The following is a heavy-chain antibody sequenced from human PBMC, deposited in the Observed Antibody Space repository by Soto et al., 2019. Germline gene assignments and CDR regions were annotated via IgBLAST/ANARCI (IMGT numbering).Heavy chain of an antibody. Sequence: GESLKISCKGSGYSFTSYWIGWVRQMPGKGLEWMGIIYPGDPDTRYSPSFQGQVTNSAGKSISTAYLQWSGLKASDTAMYYCARPVGVVAPTRTVPSTYYFDYWGQGTLVTVSS. D-gene: IGHD2-15*01. CDR1: GYSFTSYW. V-gene: IGHV5-51*01. CDR2: IYPGDPDT. CDR3: ARPVGVVAPTRTVPSTYYFDY. J-gene: IGHJ4*02.